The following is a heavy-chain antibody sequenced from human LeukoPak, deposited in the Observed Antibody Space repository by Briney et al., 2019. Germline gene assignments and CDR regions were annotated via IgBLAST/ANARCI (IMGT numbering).Heavy chain of an antibody. D-gene: IGHD5-18*01. CDR1: GFTFDDYA. CDR2: ISWNSGSI. J-gene: IGHJ6*02. V-gene: IGHV3-9*01. Sequence: GRSLRLSCAASGFTFDDYAMHWVRQAPGKGLEWVSGISWNSGSIGYADSVKGRFTISRDNAKNSLYLQMNCLRAEDTALYYCAKEDTATSHDYYYGMDVWGQGTTVTVSS. CDR3: AKEDTATSHDYYYGMDV.